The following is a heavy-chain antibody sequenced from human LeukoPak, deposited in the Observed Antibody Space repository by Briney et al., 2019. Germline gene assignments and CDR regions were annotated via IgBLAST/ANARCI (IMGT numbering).Heavy chain of an antibody. CDR2: ISAYNGNT. J-gene: IGHJ6*02. D-gene: IGHD6-13*01. CDR1: GYTFTSYG. Sequence: ASVKVSCKASGYTFTSYGISWVRQAPGQGLEWMGWISAYNGNTNYAQKLQGRVTMTTDTSTSTAYIELRSLRSDDTAVYYCARDVSSWYYYYYYYGMDAWGQGTTVTVSS. V-gene: IGHV1-18*01. CDR3: ARDVSSWYYYYYYYGMDA.